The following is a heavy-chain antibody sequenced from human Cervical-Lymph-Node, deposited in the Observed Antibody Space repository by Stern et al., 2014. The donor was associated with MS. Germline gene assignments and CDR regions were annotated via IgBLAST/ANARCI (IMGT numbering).Heavy chain of an antibody. CDR2: IWYDGSNK. J-gene: IGHJ4*02. V-gene: IGHV3-33*01. CDR3: ARDLFYYSSPDY. CDR1: GFTFSSSG. D-gene: IGHD6-13*01. Sequence: VQLVESGGGVVPPGRSLRLPFAAPGFTFSSSGMHRVRQAPGKGLVWVAVIWYDGSNKYYADSVKGRLTISRYNSHQPLSIQINSLRAEDTAMYYCARDLFYYSSPDYWGQGTLVTVPS.